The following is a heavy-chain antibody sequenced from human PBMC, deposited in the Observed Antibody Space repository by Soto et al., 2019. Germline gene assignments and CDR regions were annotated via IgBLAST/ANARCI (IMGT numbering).Heavy chain of an antibody. CDR2: IWYDGSNK. D-gene: IGHD3-3*01. CDR3: ARDQNFWSGYYSYYYYGMDA. J-gene: IGHJ6*02. Sequence: VGSLRLSCAASGFTFSSYGLHWVRQAPGKGLEWVAVIWYDGSNKYYADSVKGRFTISRDNSKNTLYLQMNSLRAEDTAVYYCARDQNFWSGYYSYYYYGMDAWGQGTTVTVSS. V-gene: IGHV3-33*01. CDR1: GFTFSSYG.